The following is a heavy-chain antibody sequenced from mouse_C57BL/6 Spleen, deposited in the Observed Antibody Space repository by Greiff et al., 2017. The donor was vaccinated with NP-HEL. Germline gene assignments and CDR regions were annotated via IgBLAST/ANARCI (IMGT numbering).Heavy chain of an antibody. Sequence: EVKLVESGGGLVQPGGSLSLSCAASGFTFTDYYMSWVRQPPGKALEWLGFIRNKANGYTTEYSASVKGRFTISRDNSQSILYLQMNALRAEDSATYYCARGGLWGFAYWGQGTLVTVSA. CDR3: ARGGLWGFAY. CDR1: GFTFTDYY. J-gene: IGHJ3*01. CDR2: IRNKANGYTT. V-gene: IGHV7-3*01.